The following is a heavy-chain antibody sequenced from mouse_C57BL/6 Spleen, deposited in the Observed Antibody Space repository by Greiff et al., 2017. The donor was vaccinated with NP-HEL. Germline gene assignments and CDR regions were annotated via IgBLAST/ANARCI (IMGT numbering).Heavy chain of an antibody. CDR2: INPNNGGT. J-gene: IGHJ2*01. D-gene: IGHD2-3*01. Sequence: EVQLQQSGPELVKPGASVKISCKASGYTFTDYYMNWVKQSHGKSLEWIGDINPNNGGTSYNQKFKGKATLTVDKYSSTAYMELRSLTSEDSAVYYCASLYDGYSDYWGQGTTLTVSS. V-gene: IGHV1-26*01. CDR1: GYTFTDYY. CDR3: ASLYDGYSDY.